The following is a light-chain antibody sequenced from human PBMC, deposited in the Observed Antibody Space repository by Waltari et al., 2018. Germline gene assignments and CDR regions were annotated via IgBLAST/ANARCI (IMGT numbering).Light chain of an antibody. CDR3: QHYVRLPAT. V-gene: IGKV3-20*01. CDR2: GAS. J-gene: IGKJ1*01. Sequence: DIVLTPSPGTLSLSPGVRATLACRASQSVGRSLAWYQQKPGRAPRLLIFGASSRATGIPDRFSGSGSGTDFSLTISRLEPEDFAVYYCQHYVRLPATFGQGTKVEIK. CDR1: QSVGRS.